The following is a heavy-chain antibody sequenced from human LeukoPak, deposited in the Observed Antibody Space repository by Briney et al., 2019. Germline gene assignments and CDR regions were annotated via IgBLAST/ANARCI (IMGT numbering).Heavy chain of an antibody. Sequence: GGSLRLSCAASGFTFSSCALSWVRQAPGKGLEWVSTVSVNGGNTYYADSVKGRFTISRDNSKNTLYLQMNSLRAEDTAVYFCAKELHGSGNYAFDYWGQGTLVTVSS. D-gene: IGHD3-10*01. CDR3: AKELHGSGNYAFDY. J-gene: IGHJ4*02. V-gene: IGHV3-23*01. CDR2: VSVNGGNT. CDR1: GFTFSSCA.